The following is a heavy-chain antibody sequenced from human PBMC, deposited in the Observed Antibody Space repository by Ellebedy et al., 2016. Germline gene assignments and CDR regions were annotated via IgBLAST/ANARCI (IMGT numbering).Heavy chain of an antibody. V-gene: IGHV3-74*01. CDR2: INSDGSST. J-gene: IGHJ4*02. CDR3: ARGDYDYYFDY. D-gene: IGHD5-12*01. Sequence: GESLKISCAASGFTFSSYWMHWVRQAPGKGLVWVSRINSDGSSTGYADSVKGRFTSSRDNAKDTLYLQMNSLRAEDTAVYYCARGDYDYYFDYWGQGTLVTVSS. CDR1: GFTFSSYW.